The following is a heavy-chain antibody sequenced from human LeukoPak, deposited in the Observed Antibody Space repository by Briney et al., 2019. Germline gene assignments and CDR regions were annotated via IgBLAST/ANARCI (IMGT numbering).Heavy chain of an antibody. V-gene: IGHV1-18*01. Sequence: ASVKVSCKASGYTFTSYGISWVRQAPGQGLEWMGWISTYNGNTNYAQNLQGRVTMTTDTSTSTGYMELRSLRSDDTAVYYCARDLGMVYFDYWGQGTLVTVSS. CDR2: ISTYNGNT. J-gene: IGHJ4*02. CDR3: ARDLGMVYFDY. CDR1: GYTFTSYG. D-gene: IGHD2-8*01.